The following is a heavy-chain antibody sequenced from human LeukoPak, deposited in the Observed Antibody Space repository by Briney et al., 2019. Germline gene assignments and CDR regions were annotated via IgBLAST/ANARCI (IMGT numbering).Heavy chain of an antibody. Sequence: GGSLRLSCAASGFTFSSYSMNWVRRAPGKGLEWVSSISSSSSYIYYADSVKGRFTISRDNAKNSLYLQMNSLRAEDTAVYYCAKSPTREDYFDYWGQGTLVTVSS. CDR2: ISSSSSYI. CDR3: AKSPTREDYFDY. CDR1: GFTFSSYS. J-gene: IGHJ4*02. D-gene: IGHD1-26*01. V-gene: IGHV3-21*01.